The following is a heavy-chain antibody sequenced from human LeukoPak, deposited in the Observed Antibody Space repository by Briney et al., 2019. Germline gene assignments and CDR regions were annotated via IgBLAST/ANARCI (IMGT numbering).Heavy chain of an antibody. CDR1: GVSVRTSGVG. D-gene: IGHD6-13*01. CDR3: AHHLAAGFY. CDR2: IYWNDDK. V-gene: IGHV2-5*01. J-gene: IGHJ4*02. Sequence: SGPTVVNPTQHLTQPCTFSGVSVRTSGVGVSWIRQPPGKALEWHALIYWNDDKRYRQSLKKGHAITKDASKNQVVLTMISMDPVDTATYYSAHHLAAGFYWGQGTLVTVSS.